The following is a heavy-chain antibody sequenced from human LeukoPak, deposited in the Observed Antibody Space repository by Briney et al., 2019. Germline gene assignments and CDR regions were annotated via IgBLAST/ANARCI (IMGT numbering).Heavy chain of an antibody. Sequence: GGSLRLSCAASGFTFSSYSMNWVRQAPGKGLEWVSYISSSGSTIYYADSVKGRFTISRDNAKNSLYLQMNSLRAEDTAVYYCARYQLLSSGCFDYWGQGTLVTVSS. J-gene: IGHJ4*02. CDR1: GFTFSSYS. CDR3: ARYQLLSSGCFDY. CDR2: ISSSGSTI. D-gene: IGHD2-2*01. V-gene: IGHV3-48*04.